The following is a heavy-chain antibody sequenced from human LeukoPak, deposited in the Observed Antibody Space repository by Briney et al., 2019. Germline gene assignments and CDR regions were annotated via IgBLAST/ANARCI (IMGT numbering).Heavy chain of an antibody. V-gene: IGHV1-69*05. CDR2: IIPIFGTA. CDR1: GGTFSSYA. D-gene: IGHD2-2*01. CDR3: ASGVGYCSSTGCPNDY. J-gene: IGHJ4*02. Sequence: GASVKVSCKASGGTFSSYAISWVRQAPGQGLEWMGGIIPIFGTANYAQKFQGRVTITTDESTSTAYMELSSLRSEDTAVYYCASGVGYCSSTGCPNDYWGQGTLVTVSS.